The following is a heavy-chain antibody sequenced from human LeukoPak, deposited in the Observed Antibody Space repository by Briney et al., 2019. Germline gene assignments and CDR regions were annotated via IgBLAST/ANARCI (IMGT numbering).Heavy chain of an antibody. CDR3: ARGIADPYSFDS. Sequence: SETLSLTCTVSGGSINFYYWSWIRQPAGKGLEWIGRIYSTGSTNYSPSLKSRVTMSVDKSKNQFSLNLSSVTAADTAVYYCARGIADPYSFDSWVQGTLITVSS. CDR2: IYSTGST. D-gene: IGHD6-13*01. V-gene: IGHV4-4*07. CDR1: GGSINFYY. J-gene: IGHJ4*02.